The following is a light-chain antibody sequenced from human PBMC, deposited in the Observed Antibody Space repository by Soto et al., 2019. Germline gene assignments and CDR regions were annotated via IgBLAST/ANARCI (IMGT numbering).Light chain of an antibody. CDR1: NSDVGGYNY. Sequence: QSVLTQPASVSGSPGQSITISCTGTNSDVGGYNYVSWYQHHPGKAPKLMIYDVSNRPSGVSNRFSGSKSGNTASLTISGLQAEDEADYYCSSYTSSSTRVFGSGTMSPS. CDR2: DVS. J-gene: IGLJ1*01. CDR3: SSYTSSSTRV. V-gene: IGLV2-14*03.